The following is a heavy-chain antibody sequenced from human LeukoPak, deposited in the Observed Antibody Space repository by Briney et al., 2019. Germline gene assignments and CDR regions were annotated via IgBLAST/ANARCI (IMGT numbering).Heavy chain of an antibody. D-gene: IGHD3-10*01. Sequence: VKPSETLSLTCAVSGYSISSGYYWGWIRQPPGKGLEWIGSIYHSGSTYYNPSLKSRVTISVDTSKNQFSLKLSSVTAADTAVYYCARLTVRGPSYMDVWGKGTTVTVSS. J-gene: IGHJ6*03. CDR2: IYHSGST. CDR3: ARLTVRGPSYMDV. V-gene: IGHV4-38-2*01. CDR1: GYSISSGYY.